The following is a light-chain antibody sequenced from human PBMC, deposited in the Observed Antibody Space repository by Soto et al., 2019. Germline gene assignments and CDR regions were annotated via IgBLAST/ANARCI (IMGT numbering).Light chain of an antibody. V-gene: IGKV3-11*01. J-gene: IGKJ2*01. Sequence: EIVLTQSPATLSLSPGERAILSCRASQSVSTFLAWFHQKPGQPPRLLIYNASNSTTGIPARFSGSGSGTDFTLTFSSLEPEDFAVYYVQQYNNWPPYTVGQGTKVDIK. CDR2: NAS. CDR1: QSVSTF. CDR3: QQYNNWPPYT.